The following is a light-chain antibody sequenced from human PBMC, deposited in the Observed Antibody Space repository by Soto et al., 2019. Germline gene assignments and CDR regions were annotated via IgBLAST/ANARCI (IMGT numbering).Light chain of an antibody. CDR2: KTS. CDR1: HGTGDW. J-gene: IGKJ4*01. V-gene: IGKV1-5*03. Sequence: DIQMSQSPSTLSASVGGRVTITCRASHGTGDWLAWYQQKPGKAPKLLIYKTSTLEGGVPSRFSGSGSETEFTLTISSLQPDDFATYSCQQYSSYPLTFGGGTKVDIK. CDR3: QQYSSYPLT.